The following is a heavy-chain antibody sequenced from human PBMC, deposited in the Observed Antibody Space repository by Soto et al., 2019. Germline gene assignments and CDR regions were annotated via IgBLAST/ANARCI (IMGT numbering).Heavy chain of an antibody. CDR1: GYTFTGYY. J-gene: IGHJ5*02. V-gene: IGHV1-46*01. D-gene: IGHD2-2*01. CDR2: INPSGGRT. Sequence: QVQLVQSGAEVKKPGASVKISCKPSGYTFTGYYIHWVRQAPGQGLEWMGIINPSGGRTNYAQKFQDRVTMTRDTSTSIVYMELSSLRSEDTAVYYCARGGIVVVATAIHRTRNWFDPWGQGTLVTVSS. CDR3: ARGGIVVVATAIHRTRNWFDP.